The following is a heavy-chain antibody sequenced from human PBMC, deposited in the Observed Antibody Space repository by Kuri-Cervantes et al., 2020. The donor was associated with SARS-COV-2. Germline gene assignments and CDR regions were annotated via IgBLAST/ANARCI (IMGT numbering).Heavy chain of an antibody. J-gene: IGHJ4*02. CDR3: ARETSTYSSSIDY. Sequence: GSLRLSCTVSGGSISSSSYYWGWIRQPPGKGLEWIGSIYYSGSTYYNPSLKSRVTISVDRSKNQFSLKLSSVTAADTAVYYCARETSTYSSSIDYWGQGTLVTVSS. V-gene: IGHV4-39*07. D-gene: IGHD6-6*01. CDR1: GGSISSSSYY. CDR2: IYYSGST.